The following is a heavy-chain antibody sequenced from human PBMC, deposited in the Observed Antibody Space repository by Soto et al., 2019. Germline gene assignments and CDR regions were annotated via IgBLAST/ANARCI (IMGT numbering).Heavy chain of an antibody. Sequence: SETLSLTCAVYGGSFSGYYWSWIRQPPGKGLEWIGEINHSGSTNYNPSLKSRVTISVDTSKNQFSLKLSSVTAADTAVYYCARTYYDFWSGYYREPPYYFDYWGQGTLVTVSS. CDR3: ARTYYDFWSGYYREPPYYFDY. CDR1: GGSFSGYY. V-gene: IGHV4-34*01. D-gene: IGHD3-3*01. CDR2: INHSGST. J-gene: IGHJ4*02.